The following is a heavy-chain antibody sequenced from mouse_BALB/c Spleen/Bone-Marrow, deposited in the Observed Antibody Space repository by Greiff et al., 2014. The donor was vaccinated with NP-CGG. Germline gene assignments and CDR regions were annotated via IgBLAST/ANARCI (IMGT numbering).Heavy chain of an antibody. D-gene: IGHD2-3*01. CDR2: IYPGSGNT. J-gene: IGHJ4*01. CDR3: ARSGEGYPRNALDY. Sequence: VKLMESGAELARPGASVKLSCKASGYTFTDYYINWVKQRTGQGLEWIGEIYPGSGNTYYNEKFKGKATLTADKSSSTAYMQLDSLTSEDSAVYFCARSGEGYPRNALDYWGQGTSVTVSS. CDR1: GYTFTDYY. V-gene: IGHV1-77*01.